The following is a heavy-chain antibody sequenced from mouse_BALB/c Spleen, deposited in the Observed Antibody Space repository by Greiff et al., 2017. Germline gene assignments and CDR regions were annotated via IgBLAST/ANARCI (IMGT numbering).Heavy chain of an antibody. D-gene: IGHD1-1*01. J-gene: IGHJ4*01. Sequence: VQLQQPGAELVKPGASVKLSCTASGFNIKDTYMHWVKQRPEQGLEWIGRIDPANGNTKYDPKFQGKATITADTSSNTAYLQLSSLTSEDTAVYYCARFYFYAMDYWGQGTSVTVSS. CDR1: GFNIKDTY. V-gene: IGHV14-3*02. CDR3: ARFYFYAMDY. CDR2: IDPANGNT.